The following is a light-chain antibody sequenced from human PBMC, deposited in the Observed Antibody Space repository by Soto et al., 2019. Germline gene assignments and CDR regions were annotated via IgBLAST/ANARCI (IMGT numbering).Light chain of an antibody. Sequence: QSVLTQPRSVSGSPGQSVTISCTGTTSDVGGYNYVSWYQQHPSKAPKLMIYDVTKRPSGVPDRFSGSKSGNTASLTISGLQAEDEADYYCCSDAGSYSYVFGIGTKLTVL. CDR3: CSDAGSYSYV. J-gene: IGLJ1*01. CDR1: TSDVGGYNY. CDR2: DVT. V-gene: IGLV2-11*01.